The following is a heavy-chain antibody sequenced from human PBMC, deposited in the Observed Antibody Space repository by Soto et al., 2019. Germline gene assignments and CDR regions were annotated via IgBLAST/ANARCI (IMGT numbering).Heavy chain of an antibody. CDR3: ARDGTYNWV. V-gene: IGHV3-66*01. Sequence: ELQLVASGGGLVQPGGSLRLSCAASGFTVSNNYVRWVRQAPGKGLEWVSLIFSNGDTRHADSVKDRFTISRDSSSNTLYLQMNSLRVEDTAVYYCARDGTYNWVGGQGIHVTVSS. J-gene: IGHJ4*02. CDR1: GFTVSNNY. CDR2: IFSNGDT. D-gene: IGHD1-1*01.